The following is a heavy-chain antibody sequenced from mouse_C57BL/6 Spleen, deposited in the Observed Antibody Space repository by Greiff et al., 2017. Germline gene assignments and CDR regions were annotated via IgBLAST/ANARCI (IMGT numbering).Heavy chain of an antibody. CDR1: GFTFSDAW. V-gene: IGHV6-6*01. D-gene: IGHD1-1*01. J-gene: IGHJ2*01. CDR2: IRNKANNHAT. Sequence: EVKLEESGGGLVQPGGSMKLSCAASGFTFSDAWMDWVRQSPEKGLEWVAEIRNKANNHATYYAESVKGRFTISRDDSKSSVYLQMNSLRAEDTGIYYCTLGTVEVGDFDYWGQGTTLTVSS. CDR3: TLGTVEVGDFDY.